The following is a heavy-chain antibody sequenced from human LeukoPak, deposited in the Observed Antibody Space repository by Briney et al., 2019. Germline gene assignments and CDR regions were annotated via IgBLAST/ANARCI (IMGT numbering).Heavy chain of an antibody. J-gene: IGHJ4*02. CDR2: ISSSGSTI. CDR3: ASSDLRSRGYNDY. CDR1: GFTFSDYY. D-gene: IGHD5-24*01. Sequence: GGSLRLSCAASGFTFSDYYMSWIRQAPGKGLEWVSYISSSGSTIYYADSVKGRFTISRDNAKNSLYLQMNSLRAEDTAVYYCASSDLRSRGYNDYWGQGTLVTVSS. V-gene: IGHV3-11*04.